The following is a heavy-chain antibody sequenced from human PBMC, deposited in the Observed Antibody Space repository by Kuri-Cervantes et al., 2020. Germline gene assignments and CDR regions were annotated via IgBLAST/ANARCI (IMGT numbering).Heavy chain of an antibody. J-gene: IGHJ4*02. V-gene: IGHV4-61*05. CDR3: ARLVYNDSSGYFQARYYIDD. D-gene: IGHD3-22*01. CDR1: GDSISSTTYC. CDR2: ICYSGST. Sequence: SETLSLTCTVSGDSISSTTYCWSWMRQPPGKGLEWIGFICYSGSTTYNASLKSRVTISADTSKNQFTLKLSSVTAAATAVYYCARLVYNDSSGYFQARYYIDDWGQGTLVTVSS.